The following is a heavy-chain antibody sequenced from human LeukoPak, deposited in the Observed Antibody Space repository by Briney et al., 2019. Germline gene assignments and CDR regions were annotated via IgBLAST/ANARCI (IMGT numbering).Heavy chain of an antibody. Sequence: GGSLRLSCAASGFMFSRLGMQWVRQAPGEGLEWVAMIWHDGSVEEYADSVKGRFTISRDNSQNTLYLQMNSLRDDDTAVYYCAKEGDQFRGYLDAWGKGTPVTVSS. CDR2: IWHDGSVE. D-gene: IGHD3-16*01. V-gene: IGHV3-33*06. CDR1: GFMFSRLG. J-gene: IGHJ6*03. CDR3: AKEGDQFRGYLDA.